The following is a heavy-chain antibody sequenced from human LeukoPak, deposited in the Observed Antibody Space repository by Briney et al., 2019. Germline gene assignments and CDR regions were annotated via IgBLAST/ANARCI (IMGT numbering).Heavy chain of an antibody. CDR1: GFTFSSYG. J-gene: IGHJ4*02. D-gene: IGHD1-26*01. Sequence: GRSLRLTCAASGFTFSSYGLHWVRQAPGKGLEWVAVISYDGSNKFCADSVKGRFTISRDNSKNTLYLQMNSLRAEDTAMYYCAKNTGTYDGLIDSWGQGTLVTVSS. V-gene: IGHV3-30*18. CDR3: AKNTGTYDGLIDS. CDR2: ISYDGSNK.